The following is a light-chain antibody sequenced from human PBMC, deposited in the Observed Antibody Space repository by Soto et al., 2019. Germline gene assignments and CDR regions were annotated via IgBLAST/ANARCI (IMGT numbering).Light chain of an antibody. CDR3: SSYTASSTRV. V-gene: IGLV2-14*01. CDR2: EVT. J-gene: IGLJ1*01. Sequence: ALTQPASVSGSPGQSIAISCTGSSSDVGIYNYVSWYQQHPGKVPKLIIYEVTNRPSGVSNRFSGSKSGNTASLTISGLQAEDEADYYCSSYTASSTRVFGTGTKVTVL. CDR1: SSDVGIYNY.